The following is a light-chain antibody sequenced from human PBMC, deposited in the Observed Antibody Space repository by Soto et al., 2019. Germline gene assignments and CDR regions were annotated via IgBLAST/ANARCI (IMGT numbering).Light chain of an antibody. CDR3: QQYGSSPPYT. Sequence: EIVLTQSPGTLSLSQGERATLSCRASQSVSSSYLAGYQQKPGQAPRLLIYVASSRATGIPDRFSGSGSGTDFTLTISRLEPEDCAVYYCQQYGSSPPYTFGQGIKLEIK. J-gene: IGKJ2*01. CDR1: QSVSSSY. CDR2: VAS. V-gene: IGKV3-20*01.